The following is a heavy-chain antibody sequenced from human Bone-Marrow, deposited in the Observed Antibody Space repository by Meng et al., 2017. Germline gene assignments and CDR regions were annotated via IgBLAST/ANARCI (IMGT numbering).Heavy chain of an antibody. V-gene: IGHV6-1*01. CDR1: GDSVSSNSAA. Sequence: QIQLQQAGSGLVKPSQTPSLTCAISGDSVSSNSAAWNWLRQSPSRGLEWLGRTYYRSKWYNDYAVSVKSRITINPDTSKNQFSLQLNSVTPEDTAVYYCARQEGAFDYWGQGTLVTVSS. J-gene: IGHJ4*02. CDR3: ARQEGAFDY. CDR2: TYYRSKWYN. D-gene: IGHD3-16*01.